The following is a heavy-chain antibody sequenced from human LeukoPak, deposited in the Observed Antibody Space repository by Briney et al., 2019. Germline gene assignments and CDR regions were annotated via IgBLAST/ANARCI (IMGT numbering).Heavy chain of an antibody. CDR1: GYTFTSYG. CDR2: INPNSGGT. D-gene: IGHD3-22*01. J-gene: IGHJ4*02. CDR3: AVYYFDNFKY. V-gene: IGHV1-2*06. Sequence: ASVKVSCKASGYTFTSYGISWVRQAPGQGLEWMGRINPNSGGTNYAQRFQGRVTMTRDTSLSTAYMDLSSLRSDDTAVYYCAVYYFDNFKYWGQGTLVTVSS.